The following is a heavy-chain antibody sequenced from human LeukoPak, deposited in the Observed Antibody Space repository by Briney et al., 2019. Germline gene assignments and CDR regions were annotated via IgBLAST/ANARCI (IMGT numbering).Heavy chain of an antibody. Sequence: ASVKVSCKASGGTFSSYAISWVRQAPGQGLEWMGWISAYNGNTNYAQKLQGRVTMTTDTSTSTAYMELRSLRSDDTAVYYCARDYRGYSYGYWYFDLWGRGTLVTVSS. CDR3: ARDYRGYSYGYWYFDL. CDR2: ISAYNGNT. D-gene: IGHD5-18*01. CDR1: GGTFSSYA. J-gene: IGHJ2*01. V-gene: IGHV1-18*01.